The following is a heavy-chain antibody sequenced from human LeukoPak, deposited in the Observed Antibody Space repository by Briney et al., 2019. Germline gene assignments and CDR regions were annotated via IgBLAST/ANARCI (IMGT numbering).Heavy chain of an antibody. CDR1: GFPFKTYP. D-gene: IGHD6-13*01. CDR2: FSGNGGNT. V-gene: IGHV3-64D*06. J-gene: IGHJ4*02. CDR3: VREGSSSLGKVYYFDY. Sequence: PGGPLGPPWSVLGFPFKTYPFHWVRNAPGKGLGYVSGFSGNGGNTHYADSVQGRVNISRDNSKNTLYLQLISLRAEDTAVYYGVREGSSSLGKVYYFDYWGQGTLVTVSS.